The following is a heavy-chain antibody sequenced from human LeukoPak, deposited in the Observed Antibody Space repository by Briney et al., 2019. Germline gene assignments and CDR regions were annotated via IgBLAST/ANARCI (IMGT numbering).Heavy chain of an antibody. CDR1: GFIVSSYY. Sequence: PGGSLRLPCAASGFIVSSYYTSWVRQAPGKGLEWVSVIYSGGSTYYADSVKGRFTISRDSSKNTLYLQMSSLRADDTAVYFCARDLCSGISCYRPYGLDVWGQGTTVTVSS. J-gene: IGHJ6*02. CDR3: ARDLCSGISCYRPYGLDV. CDR2: IYSGGST. V-gene: IGHV3-53*01. D-gene: IGHD2-15*01.